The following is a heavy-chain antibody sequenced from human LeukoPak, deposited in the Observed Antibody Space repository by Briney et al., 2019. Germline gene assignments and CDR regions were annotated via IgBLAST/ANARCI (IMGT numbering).Heavy chain of an antibody. D-gene: IGHD6-19*01. J-gene: IGHJ4*02. V-gene: IGHV3-21*01. CDR2: ISSSSSYI. Sequence: PGGSLRLSCAASGFTFSSYSMNWVRQAPGKGLEWVSSISSSSSYIYYADSVKGRFTISRDNAKNSLYLQMNSLRAEDTAVYYCARDLAVAGSNPFAQTDDYWGQGTLVTVSS. CDR1: GFTFSSYS. CDR3: ARDLAVAGSNPFAQTDDY.